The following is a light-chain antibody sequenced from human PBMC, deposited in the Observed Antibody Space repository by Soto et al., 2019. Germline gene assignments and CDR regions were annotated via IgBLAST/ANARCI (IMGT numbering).Light chain of an antibody. CDR1: SSNIGAGYD. CDR2: GNS. J-gene: IGLJ2*01. Sequence: QSVLTQPPSVSGAPGQRVTISCTGGSSNIGAGYDVHWYQQLPGTAPKVLIYGNSNRPSGVPDRFSGSKSATSASLAITGLQDEDEADYYCQSYDNSLSGWVFGGGTKLTVL. V-gene: IGLV1-40*01. CDR3: QSYDNSLSGWV.